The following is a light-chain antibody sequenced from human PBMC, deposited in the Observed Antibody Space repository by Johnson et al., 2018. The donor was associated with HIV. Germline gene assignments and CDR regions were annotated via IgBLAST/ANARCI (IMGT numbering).Light chain of an antibody. CDR2: DNT. V-gene: IGLV1-51*01. CDR3: VTWDSILTAYV. CDR1: SSNIGNNY. J-gene: IGLJ1*01. Sequence: QSILTQPPSVSAAPGQKVTISCSGSSSNIGNNYVSWYQQVPGAAPKLLIYDNTKRPSGIPDRFSGSKSDTSATLAITGLQTGDEADYYCVTWDSILTAYVFGTGTKVTV.